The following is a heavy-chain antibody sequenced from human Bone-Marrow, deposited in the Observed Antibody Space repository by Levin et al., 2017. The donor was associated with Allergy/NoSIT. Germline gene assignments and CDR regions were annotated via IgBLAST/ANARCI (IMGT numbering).Heavy chain of an antibody. D-gene: IGHD1-7*01. CDR1: GFTFSDSY. CDR2: ISSSGSTM. CDR3: ARGELELLY. J-gene: IGHJ4*02. V-gene: IGHV3-11*01. Sequence: GGSLRLSCTASGFTFSDSYMTWIRQAPGKGLEWVSYISSSGSTMYYPDSVKGRFTISRDNAKNSLYLQMNSLTADDTAVYYCARGELELLYWGQGTLVTVSS.